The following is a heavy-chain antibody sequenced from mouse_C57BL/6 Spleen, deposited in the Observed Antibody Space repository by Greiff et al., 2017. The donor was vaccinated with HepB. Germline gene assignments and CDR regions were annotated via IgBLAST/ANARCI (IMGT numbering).Heavy chain of an antibody. J-gene: IGHJ3*01. CDR1: EYEFPSHD. Sequence: VQLKESGGGLVQPGESLKLSCESNEYEFPSHDMSWVRKTPEKRLELVAAINSDGGSTYYPDTMERRFIISRDNTKKNLYLQMSSLRSEDTALYYCARQKANWDWFAYWGQGTLVTVSA. CDR2: INSDGGST. CDR3: ARQKANWDWFAY. V-gene: IGHV5-2*01. D-gene: IGHD4-1*01.